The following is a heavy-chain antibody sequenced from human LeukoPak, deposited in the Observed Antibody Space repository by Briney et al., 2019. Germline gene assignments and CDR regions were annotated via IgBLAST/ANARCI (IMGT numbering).Heavy chain of an antibody. Sequence: ASVKVPCKASGYTFTSYDINWVRQATGHGLEWMGWMNPNSGNTGYAQKFQGRVTMTRNTSISTAYMELSSLRSEDTAVYYCARGLYYDSSGYYYDAFDIWGQGTMVTVSS. D-gene: IGHD3-22*01. CDR2: MNPNSGNT. CDR1: GYTFTSYD. V-gene: IGHV1-8*01. CDR3: ARGLYYDSSGYYYDAFDI. J-gene: IGHJ3*02.